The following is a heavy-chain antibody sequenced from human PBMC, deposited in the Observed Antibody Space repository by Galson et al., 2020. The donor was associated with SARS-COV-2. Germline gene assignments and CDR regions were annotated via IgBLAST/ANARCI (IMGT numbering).Heavy chain of an antibody. V-gene: IGHV4-34*01. CDR1: AGSFSGYY. Sequence: SETLSLTCAVYAGSFSGYYWSWVRQPPGKGLEWIGEIDHSGSTHYNPFLRSRVTISVDTSKNQFSLKLTSVTAADTAVYYCARGGSGWPYYYYYMDVWGKGTTVTVSS. J-gene: IGHJ6*03. CDR2: IDHSGST. CDR3: ARGGSGWPYYYYYMDV. D-gene: IGHD6-19*01.